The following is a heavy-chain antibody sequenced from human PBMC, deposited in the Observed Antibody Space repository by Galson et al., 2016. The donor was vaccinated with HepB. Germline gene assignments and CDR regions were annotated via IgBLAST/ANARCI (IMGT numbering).Heavy chain of an antibody. CDR1: GASISSGGYS. Sequence: TLSLTCAVSGASISSGGYSWTWIRQSPRKGLEWIGYISHTGSTFSNPSLKSRVAISIDTSKNQFSLKLTSMTAADTAVYYCVRGYGGSAWDTWGQGTMVTVSS. J-gene: IGHJ3*01. D-gene: IGHD5-12*01. V-gene: IGHV4-30-2*06. CDR2: ISHTGST. CDR3: VRGYGGSAWDT.